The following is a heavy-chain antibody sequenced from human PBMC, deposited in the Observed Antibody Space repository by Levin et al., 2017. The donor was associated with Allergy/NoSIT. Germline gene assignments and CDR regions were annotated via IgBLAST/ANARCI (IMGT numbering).Heavy chain of an antibody. CDR1: GFTFSSYA. CDR2: ISYDGSNK. J-gene: IGHJ1*01. CDR3: ARTKPKIAAAGMNAEYFQH. D-gene: IGHD6-13*01. Sequence: GGSLRLSCAASGFTFSSYAMHWVRQAPGKGLEWVAVISYDGSNKYYADSVKGRFTISRDNSKNTLYLQMNSLRAEDTAVYYCARTKPKIAAAGMNAEYFQHWGQGTLVTVSS. V-gene: IGHV3-30-3*01.